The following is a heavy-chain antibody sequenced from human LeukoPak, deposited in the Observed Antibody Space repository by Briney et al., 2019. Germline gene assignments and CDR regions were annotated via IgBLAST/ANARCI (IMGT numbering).Heavy chain of an antibody. CDR1: GFSFSSYG. Sequence: GRSLRLSCAASGFSFSSYGMHWVRQAPGKGLEWVAVISYDGSNKYYADSVKGRLTISRDNSKNTLYLQMNSLRAEDTAVYYCAKEIRGYNYGYYYGMDVWGQGTTVTVSS. CDR3: AKEIRGYNYGYYYGMDV. D-gene: IGHD5-18*01. J-gene: IGHJ6*02. CDR2: ISYDGSNK. V-gene: IGHV3-30*18.